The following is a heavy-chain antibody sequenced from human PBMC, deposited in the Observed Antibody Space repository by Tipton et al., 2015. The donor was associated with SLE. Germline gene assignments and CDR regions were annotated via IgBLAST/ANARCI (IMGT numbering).Heavy chain of an antibody. V-gene: IGHV4-39*01. CDR3: ARHHGSGWLYGLDV. Sequence: TLSLTCNVSGDSISRSTYYWGWIRQPPGKGLEWIGPIYYLGNTSYNPSLKSRVTMSVDTPMNHFSLKLSSGTAADTAVYYCARHHGSGWLYGLDVWGQGTTVTVSS. D-gene: IGHD6-19*01. CDR2: IYYLGNT. CDR1: GDSISRSTYY. J-gene: IGHJ6*02.